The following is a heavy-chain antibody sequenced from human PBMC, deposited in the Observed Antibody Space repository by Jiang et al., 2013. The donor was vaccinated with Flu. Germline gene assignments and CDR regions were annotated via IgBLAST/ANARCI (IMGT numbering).Heavy chain of an antibody. V-gene: IGHV4-59*12. Sequence: TLSLTCTVSGGSISAYYWSWIRQPPGKGLEWVGYIYYSGTTHYNPSLKDRVTIAVDRSKNQFSLQLFSVTAADTATYYCARDLFWNGYSDVWGKGTSVTVSS. J-gene: IGHJ6*04. CDR1: GGSISAYY. CDR2: IYYSGTT. CDR3: ARDLFWNGYSDV. D-gene: IGHD3-3*01.